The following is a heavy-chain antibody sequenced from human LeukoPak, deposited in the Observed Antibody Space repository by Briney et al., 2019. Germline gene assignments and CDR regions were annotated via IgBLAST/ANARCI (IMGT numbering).Heavy chain of an antibody. Sequence: SETLSLTCTVSGYSISSGYYWGWIRQPPGKGLEWIGSIYHSGSTNYNPSLKSRVTISVDTSKNQFSLKLSSVTAADTAVYYCARALYSNSPLDYWGQGTLVTVSS. CDR2: IYHSGST. D-gene: IGHD4-11*01. J-gene: IGHJ4*02. V-gene: IGHV4-38-2*02. CDR3: ARALYSNSPLDY. CDR1: GYSISSGYY.